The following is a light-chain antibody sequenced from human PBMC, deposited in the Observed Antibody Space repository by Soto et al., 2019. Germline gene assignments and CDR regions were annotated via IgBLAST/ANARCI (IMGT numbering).Light chain of an antibody. CDR3: QQYNNWPPWT. J-gene: IGKJ1*01. CDR1: QGISSY. Sequence: AIRMTQSPSSLSASTGDRVTITCRASQGISSYLAWYQQKPGKAPKLLIYAASTLQSGVPSRFSGSGSETEFTLTISSLQSEDFAVYYCQQYNNWPPWTFGQGTKVDIK. CDR2: AAS. V-gene: IGKV1-8*01.